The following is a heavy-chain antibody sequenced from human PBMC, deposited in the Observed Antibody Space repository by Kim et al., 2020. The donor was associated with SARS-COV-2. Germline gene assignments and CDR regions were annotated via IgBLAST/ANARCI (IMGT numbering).Heavy chain of an antibody. CDR3: AKELWNDF. J-gene: IGHJ4*02. CDR1: GFTFSSYA. D-gene: IGHD2-21*01. Sequence: GGSLRLSCAASGFTFSSYAMSWVRQAPGKGLEWVSVIYAGGGRTYYADSVRGRFTISRDNSKNTLYLQMNSLRAEEATARYYCAKELWNDFWGQGTLVTVSS. CDR2: IYAGGGRT. V-gene: IGHV3-23*03.